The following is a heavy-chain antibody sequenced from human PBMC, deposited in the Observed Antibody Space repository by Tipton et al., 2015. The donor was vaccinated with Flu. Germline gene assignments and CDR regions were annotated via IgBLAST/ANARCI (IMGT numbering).Heavy chain of an antibody. Sequence: TLSLTCTVSSGSIGSFPWSWIRQSPGKGLEWIGFVYDSGSTKYNPSLKRRVTMSLDTSKNQFSLKLSSVTAADTGIYFCAGGAGVTGLDYWGQGTLVTVSS. CDR3: AGGAGVTGLDY. CDR2: VYDSGST. J-gene: IGHJ4*02. D-gene: IGHD1-20*01. V-gene: IGHV4-59*01. CDR1: SGSIGSFP.